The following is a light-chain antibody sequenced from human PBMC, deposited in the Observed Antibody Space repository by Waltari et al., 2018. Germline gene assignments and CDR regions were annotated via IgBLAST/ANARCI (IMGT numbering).Light chain of an antibody. V-gene: IGKV3-20*01. J-gene: IGKJ2*01. CDR2: DAS. Sequence: EIVLTQSPGTLSLSPGERATLSCRASQSITSNYLAWHQQRPGQAPRLLIYDASTRATGIPDRFSGSGSGTDFTLTISRLEPEDFAVYYCQQCGRSLYTFGQGTTLEIK. CDR1: QSITSNY. CDR3: QQCGRSLYT.